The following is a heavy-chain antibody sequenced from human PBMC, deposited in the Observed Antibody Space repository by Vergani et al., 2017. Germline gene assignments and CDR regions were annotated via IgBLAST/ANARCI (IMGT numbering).Heavy chain of an antibody. Sequence: QLQLQESGPGLVKPSETLSLTCTVSGGSISSSSYYWGWIRQPPGKGLEWIGSIYYSGSTYYNPALKSRVTISVDTSKNQFSLKLSSVTAADTAVYYCARSRETTVVTPAYWGQGTLVTVSS. CDR3: ARSRETTVVTPAY. V-gene: IGHV4-39*07. J-gene: IGHJ4*02. CDR2: IYYSGST. CDR1: GGSISSSSYY. D-gene: IGHD4-23*01.